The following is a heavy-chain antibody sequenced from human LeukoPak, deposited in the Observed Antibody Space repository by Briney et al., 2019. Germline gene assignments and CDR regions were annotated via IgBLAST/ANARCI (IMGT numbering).Heavy chain of an antibody. V-gene: IGHV4-30-2*01. CDR1: GGSISSGGYS. Sequence: SETLSLTCAVSGGSISSGGYSWSWIRQPPGKGLEWIGYIYHSGSTYYNPSLKSRVTISVDRSKNQFSLKLSSVTAADTAVYYCARGRYCSGGSCYFDYWGQGTLVTVSS. CDR2: IYHSGST. D-gene: IGHD2-15*01. J-gene: IGHJ4*02. CDR3: ARGRYCSGGSCYFDY.